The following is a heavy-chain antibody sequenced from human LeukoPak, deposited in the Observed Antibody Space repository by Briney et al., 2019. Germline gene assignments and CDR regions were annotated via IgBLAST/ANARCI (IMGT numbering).Heavy chain of an antibody. D-gene: IGHD6-19*01. CDR3: ARDLRLLAVAAPFDY. CDR1: GFTFNNYG. V-gene: IGHV3-48*04. CDR2: ISSSGRTT. Sequence: GGSLRLSCAASGFTFNNYGMHWVRQAPGKGLEWVSYISSSGRTTYYADSVKGRFTISRDNAKNSLYLQMNSLRAEDTAVYYCARDLRLLAVAAPFDYWGQGTLVTVSS. J-gene: IGHJ4*02.